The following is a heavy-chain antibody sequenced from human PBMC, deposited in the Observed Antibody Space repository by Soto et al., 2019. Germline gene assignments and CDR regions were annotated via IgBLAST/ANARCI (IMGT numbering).Heavy chain of an antibody. D-gene: IGHD3-10*01. V-gene: IGHV3-33*01. Sequence: GGSLRLSCAASGFTFSSYGMHWVRQAPGKGLEWVAVIWYDGSNKYYADSVKGRFTISRDNSKNTLYLQMNSLRAEDTAVYYCARDLSPGGPPGPFDSWGQGTLVTVS. CDR2: IWYDGSNK. CDR3: ARDLSPGGPPGPFDS. CDR1: GFTFSSYG. J-gene: IGHJ4*02.